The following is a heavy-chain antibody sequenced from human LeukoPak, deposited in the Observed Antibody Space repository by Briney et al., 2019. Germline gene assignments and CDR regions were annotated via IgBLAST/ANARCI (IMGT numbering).Heavy chain of an antibody. V-gene: IGHV1-2*02. CDR3: ARDLYDSSGTDAFDI. J-gene: IGHJ3*02. D-gene: IGHD3-22*01. CDR2: INPNSGGT. CDR1: GYTFTGYY. Sequence: EASAKVSCKASGYTFTGYYMHWVRQAPGQGLEWMGWINPNSGGTNYAQKFQGRVTMTRDTSISTAYMELSRLRSDDTAVYYCARDLYDSSGTDAFDIWGQGTMVTVSS.